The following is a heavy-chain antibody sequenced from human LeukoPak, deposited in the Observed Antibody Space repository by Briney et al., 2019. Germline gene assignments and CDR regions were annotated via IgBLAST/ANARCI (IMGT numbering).Heavy chain of an antibody. CDR1: GYTFTVYA. CDR2: INAGNGNT. CDR3: ARGESGPPTGAFDI. D-gene: IGHD7-27*01. J-gene: IGHJ3*02. V-gene: IGHV1-3*01. Sequence: ASVKVSCKASGYTFTVYAMHWVRQAPGQRLEWMGWINAGNGNTKYSQKFQGRVTITRDTSASTAYMELSSLRSEDTAVYYCARGESGPPTGAFDIWGQGTMVTVSS.